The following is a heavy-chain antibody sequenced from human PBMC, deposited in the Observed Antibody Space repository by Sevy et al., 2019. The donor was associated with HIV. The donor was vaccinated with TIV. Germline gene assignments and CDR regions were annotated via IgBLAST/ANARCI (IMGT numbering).Heavy chain of an antibody. J-gene: IGHJ4*02. D-gene: IGHD3-22*01. Sequence: GGSLRLSCTASGFTFSSYEMIWVRQAPGKGLEWVSSIISSGDTIYYADSVKGRFTVSRDNAKNSLFLQMNSLRAEDTAIYYCARGPHYYYDSSSFFEYWGQGTLVTVSS. CDR3: ARGPHYYYDSSSFFEY. V-gene: IGHV3-48*03. CDR2: IISSGDTI. CDR1: GFTFSSYE.